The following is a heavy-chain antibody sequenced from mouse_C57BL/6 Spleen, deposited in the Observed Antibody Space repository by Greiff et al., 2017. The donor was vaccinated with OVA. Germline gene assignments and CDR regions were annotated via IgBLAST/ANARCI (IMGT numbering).Heavy chain of an antibody. CDR1: GFTFSDYY. V-gene: IGHV5-16*01. CDR3: AREEDGSSSAMDY. CDR2: INYDGSST. D-gene: IGHD1-1*01. Sequence: LQQSEGGLVQPGSSMKLSCTASGFTFSDYYMAWVRQVPEKGLEWVANINYDGSSTYYLDSLKSRFIISRDNAKNILYLQMSSLKSEDTATYYCAREEDGSSSAMDYWGQGTSVTVSS. J-gene: IGHJ4*01.